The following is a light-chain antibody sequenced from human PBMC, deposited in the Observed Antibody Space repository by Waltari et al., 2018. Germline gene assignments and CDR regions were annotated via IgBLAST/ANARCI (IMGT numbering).Light chain of an antibody. V-gene: IGLV9-49*01. Sequence: QPVLTQPPSASASPGSSVTLTCTLSSGYYTYKVDWYQRRQGPGPRFVVRVGTGGIVGAKDGGIPVRCPVLGSSLSRYLTITNIQEDDEGDDFCGAGRGSGNNSLPVFGGGTKLTVL. CDR1: SGYYTYK. CDR2: VGTGGIVG. CDR3: GAGRGSGNNSLPV. J-gene: IGLJ2*01.